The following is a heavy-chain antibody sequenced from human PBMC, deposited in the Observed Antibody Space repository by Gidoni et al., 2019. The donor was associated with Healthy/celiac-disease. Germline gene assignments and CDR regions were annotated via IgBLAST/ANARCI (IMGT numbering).Heavy chain of an antibody. D-gene: IGHD6-13*01. CDR2: ISGSGGST. CDR1: GFPFSSYA. J-gene: IGHJ6*03. CDR3: AKDSVRGIAADYYYYMDV. V-gene: IGHV3-23*01. Sequence: EVQLLESGGGLVQPGGSLRLSCAASGFPFSSYAMSWVRQAPGKGLEWVSAISGSGGSTYYADSVKGRFTISRDNSKNTLYLQMNSLRAEDTAVYYCAKDSVRGIAADYYYYMDVWGKGTTVTVSS.